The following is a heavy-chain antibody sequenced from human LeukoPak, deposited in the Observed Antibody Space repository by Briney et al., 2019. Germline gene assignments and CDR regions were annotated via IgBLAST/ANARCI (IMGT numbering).Heavy chain of an antibody. CDR3: ARVGGMRTGTTYYYYMDV. J-gene: IGHJ6*03. Sequence: LPGGSLRLSCAASGLAFSDYWMSWVRQAPGKGLEWVANIKPDGGHQNYVDPVKGRFTISRDNAKNSLYLQMNSLRAEDTAIYYCARVGGMRTGTTYYYYMDVWGKGTTVTVSS. CDR2: IKPDGGHQ. D-gene: IGHD1-7*01. V-gene: IGHV3-7*01. CDR1: GLAFSDYW.